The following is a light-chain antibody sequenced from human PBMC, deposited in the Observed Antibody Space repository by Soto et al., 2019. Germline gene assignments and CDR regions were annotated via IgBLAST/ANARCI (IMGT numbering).Light chain of an antibody. CDR2: EVT. CDR3: SSYAASNNFYFV. Sequence: QCALTKPAYASRFAGQSVTISCTGTSSDVGGYNYVSWYQQYPGRAPKLMIYEVTKRPSGVPDRFSGSKSGNTASLTVSGLQAEDEADYYCSSYAASNNFYFVFGGGTQLTVL. CDR1: SSDVGGYNY. V-gene: IGLV2-8*02. J-gene: IGLJ3*02.